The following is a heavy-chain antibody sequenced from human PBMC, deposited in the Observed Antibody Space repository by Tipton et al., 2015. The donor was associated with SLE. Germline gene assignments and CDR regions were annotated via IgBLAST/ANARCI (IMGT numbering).Heavy chain of an antibody. Sequence: SLRLSCAASGFKFRSYAMHWVRQAPNKGLEWVAVISYDGNNKFYADSVNGRFTISRDNSMNMLYVQMNSLSDEDTAIYYCAGGGVLRDRYGMDVWGQGTTVTVSS. J-gene: IGHJ6*02. D-gene: IGHD3-9*01. CDR3: AGGGVLRDRYGMDV. CDR2: ISYDGNNK. CDR1: GFKFRSYA. V-gene: IGHV3-30-3*01.